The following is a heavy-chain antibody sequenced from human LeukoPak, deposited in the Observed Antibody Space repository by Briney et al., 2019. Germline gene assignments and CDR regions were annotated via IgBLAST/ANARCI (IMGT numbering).Heavy chain of an antibody. V-gene: IGHV1-8*02. CDR2: MNPNSGNT. CDR1: GYTFTSYD. J-gene: IGHJ4*02. D-gene: IGHD4-17*01. Sequence: GASVKVSCKATGYTFTSYDINWVRQATGQRLEWMGWMNPNSGNTGYAQKFQGRVTMTRDTSISTAYMELSRLRSDDTAVYYCARAPGNTVTNDYWGQGTLVTVSS. CDR3: ARAPGNTVTNDY.